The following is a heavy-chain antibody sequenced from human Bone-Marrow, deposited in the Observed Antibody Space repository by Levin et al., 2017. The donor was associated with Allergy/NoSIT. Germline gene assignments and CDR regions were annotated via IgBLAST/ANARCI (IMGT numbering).Heavy chain of an antibody. J-gene: IGHJ4*02. Sequence: GGSLRLSCAASGLIFSNYAMNWVRQAPGKGLEWVSQISGSGSNTHYADSVRGRFTFSRDNSNNTVYLQMNSLRADDTAVYYCAGYDTSGYHSPFDYWGQGALVTVSS. CDR2: ISGSGSNT. CDR1: GLIFSNYA. V-gene: IGHV3-23*01. CDR3: AGYDTSGYHSPFDY. D-gene: IGHD3-22*01.